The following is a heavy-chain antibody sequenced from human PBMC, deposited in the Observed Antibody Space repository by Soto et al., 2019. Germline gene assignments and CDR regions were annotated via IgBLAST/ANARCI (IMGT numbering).Heavy chain of an antibody. CDR2: IYYSGST. V-gene: IGHV4-59*01. Sequence: PSETLSLTCTVSGGSISSYYWSWIRQPPGKGLEWIGYIYYSGSTNYNPPLKSRVTISVDTSKNQFSLKLSSVTAADTAVYYCARGSGITGTTFDYWGQGTLVTVSS. D-gene: IGHD1-7*01. J-gene: IGHJ4*02. CDR1: GGSISSYY. CDR3: ARGSGITGTTFDY.